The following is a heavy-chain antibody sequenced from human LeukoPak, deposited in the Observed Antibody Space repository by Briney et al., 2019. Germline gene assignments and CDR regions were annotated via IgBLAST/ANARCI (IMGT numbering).Heavy chain of an antibody. Sequence: GESLKISCKGSGYRFTSYWIGWVRQMPGRGLEWMGIIYPGDSDTRYSPSFQGQVTISADKSISTAYLQWSSLRASDTAMYYCARETPSVGMDVWGKGTRSPSPQ. CDR2: IYPGDSDT. J-gene: IGHJ6*04. CDR1: GYRFTSYW. CDR3: ARETPSVGMDV. V-gene: IGHV5-51*01.